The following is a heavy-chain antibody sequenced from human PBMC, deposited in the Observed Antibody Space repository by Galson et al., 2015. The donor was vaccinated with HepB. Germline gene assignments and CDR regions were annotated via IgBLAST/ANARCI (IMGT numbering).Heavy chain of an antibody. V-gene: IGHV3-7*03. Sequence: SLRLSCAAFGFTFSTYWMSWVRQAPGKGLEWVANIKQDGSETYYVDSVKGRFTISRDNAQNSLYLQMNSLRGEDTATYYCARVNSSSFYDYWGQGTLVTVSS. CDR1: GFTFSTYW. CDR2: IKQDGSET. J-gene: IGHJ4*02. CDR3: ARVNSSSFYDY. D-gene: IGHD6-6*01.